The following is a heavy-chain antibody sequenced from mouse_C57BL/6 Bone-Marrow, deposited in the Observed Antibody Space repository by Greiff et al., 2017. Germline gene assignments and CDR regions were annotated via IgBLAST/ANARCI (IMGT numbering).Heavy chain of an antibody. Sequence: VQLQQSGAELVKPGASVKLSCTASGFNIKDYYMHWVKQRTEQGLEWIGRLDPEDGETKYAPKFPGKATITADTSSNTAYLQLSSLTSEDTAVYYCAYLLWSRWYFDVWGTGTTVTVSS. V-gene: IGHV14-2*01. CDR3: AYLLWSRWYFDV. CDR2: LDPEDGET. J-gene: IGHJ1*03. D-gene: IGHD2-1*01. CDR1: GFNIKDYY.